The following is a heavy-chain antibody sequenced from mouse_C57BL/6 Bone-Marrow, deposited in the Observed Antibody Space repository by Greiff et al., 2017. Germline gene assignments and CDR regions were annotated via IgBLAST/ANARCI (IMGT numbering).Heavy chain of an antibody. J-gene: IGHJ3*01. D-gene: IGHD1-1*01. CDR1: GYTFTSYW. V-gene: IGHV1-7*01. CDR3: ARDYYGSAFAD. Sequence: QVQLQQSGAELAKPGASVKLSCKASGYTFTSYWMHWVKQRPGQGLEWIGYINPSSGYPKYNQKFKDKATLTADKSSSTAYMQLSSLTDEDSAVYYCARDYYGSAFADWGQGTLVTVSA. CDR2: INPSSGYP.